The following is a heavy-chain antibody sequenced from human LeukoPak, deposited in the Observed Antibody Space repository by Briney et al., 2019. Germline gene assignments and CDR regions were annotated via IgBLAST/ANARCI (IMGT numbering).Heavy chain of an antibody. CDR3: ARVLDSSSFALDY. Sequence: PGGSLRLSCAASGFTFSSYSMNWVRQAPGKGLEWVSSISSSSSYIYYADSVKGRFTISRDNAKNSLYMQMNSLRAEDTAVYYCARVLDSSSFALDYWGQGTLVTVSS. CDR1: GFTFSSYS. CDR2: ISSSSSYI. D-gene: IGHD6-13*01. J-gene: IGHJ4*02. V-gene: IGHV3-21*01.